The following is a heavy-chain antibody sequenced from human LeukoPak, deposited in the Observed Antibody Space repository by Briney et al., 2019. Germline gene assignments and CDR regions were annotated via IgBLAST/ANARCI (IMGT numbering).Heavy chain of an antibody. D-gene: IGHD2-2*01. J-gene: IGHJ4*02. CDR3: AKVLIIVVVPAATRAFDY. V-gene: IGHV3-23*01. Sequence: GGSQRLSCAASGFTFSSYDMRWVRQAPGKGLERVSDISGSGGSTYYADSVKGRFTTSRDNSKNTLYLRRNGQRAEDTAVYYCAKVLIIVVVPAATRAFDYWGQGTLVTVSS. CDR1: GFTFSSYD. CDR2: ISGSGGST.